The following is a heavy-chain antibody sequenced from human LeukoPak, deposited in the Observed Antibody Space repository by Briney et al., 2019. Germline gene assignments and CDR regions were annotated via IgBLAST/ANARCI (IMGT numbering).Heavy chain of an antibody. Sequence: GPSVKVSCKASGYRFISYGFSWVRQAPAQGLEWMGWISAYNGNTNYAQKFQGRVTMTTDTSTSTVYMEVRSLRSEDTAVYYGARALSDDFWRGYQVHWGEGTLVTVSS. CDR3: ARALSDDFWRGYQVH. CDR1: GYRFISYG. J-gene: IGHJ4*02. V-gene: IGHV1-18*01. D-gene: IGHD3-3*01. CDR2: ISAYNGNT.